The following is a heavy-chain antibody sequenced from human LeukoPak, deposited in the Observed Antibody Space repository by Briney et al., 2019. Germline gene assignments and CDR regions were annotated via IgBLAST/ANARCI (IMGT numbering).Heavy chain of an antibody. CDR1: GFTFSSYS. CDR3: AREASSSSSFDY. J-gene: IGHJ4*02. V-gene: IGHV3-21*01. CDR2: ISSSSSYI. Sequence: PGGSLRLSCAASGFTFSSYSMNWVRQAPGKGLEWVSSISSSSSYIYYADSVKGRFTISRDNAKNSLYLQMNSLRAEDTAVYYCAREASSSSSFDYWGQGTLVTVSS. D-gene: IGHD6-6*01.